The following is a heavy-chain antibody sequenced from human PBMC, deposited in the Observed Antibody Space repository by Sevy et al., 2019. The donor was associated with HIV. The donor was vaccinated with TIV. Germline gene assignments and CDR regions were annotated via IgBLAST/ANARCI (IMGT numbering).Heavy chain of an antibody. D-gene: IGHD3-16*01. Sequence: GGSLRLSCAASGFTFSSYAMSWVRQAPGKGLEWVSAISGSGGSTYYADSVKGRFTISRDNSKNTLYLQMNSLRAEDTAVYYCAKVSLSEGRKSGNYWGGQYYFDYWGQGTLVTVSS. J-gene: IGHJ4*02. CDR3: AKVSLSEGRKSGNYWGGQYYFDY. V-gene: IGHV3-23*01. CDR2: ISGSGGST. CDR1: GFTFSSYA.